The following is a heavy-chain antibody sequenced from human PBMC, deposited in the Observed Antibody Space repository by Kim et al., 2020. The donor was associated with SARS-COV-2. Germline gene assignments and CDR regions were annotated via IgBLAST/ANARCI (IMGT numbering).Heavy chain of an antibody. CDR3: ARGPLQPGIAAFDP. V-gene: IGHV4-34*01. J-gene: IGHJ5*02. CDR2: INHSGST. Sequence: SETLSLTCAVYGGSFSGYYWSWIRQPPGKGLEWIGEINHSGSTNYNPSLKSRVTISVDTSKNQFSLKLSSVTAADTAVYYCARGPLQPGIAAFDPWGQGTLVTVSS. D-gene: IGHD6-13*01. CDR1: GGSFSGYY.